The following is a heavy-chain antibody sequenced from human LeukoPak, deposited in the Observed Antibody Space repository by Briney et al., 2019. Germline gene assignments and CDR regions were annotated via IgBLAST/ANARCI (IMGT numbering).Heavy chain of an antibody. J-gene: IGHJ6*02. CDR1: GGSFSGYY. D-gene: IGHD3-22*01. V-gene: IGHV4-34*01. CDR3: ARGHYYDSSGYYYYYYGMDV. CDR2: ISHSGST. Sequence: PSETLSLTCAVYGGSFSGYYWSWIRQPPGKGLEWIGEISHSGSTNYNPSLKSRVTISVDTSKNQFSLKLSSVTAADTAVYYRARGHYYDSSGYYYYYYGMDVWGQGTTVTVSS.